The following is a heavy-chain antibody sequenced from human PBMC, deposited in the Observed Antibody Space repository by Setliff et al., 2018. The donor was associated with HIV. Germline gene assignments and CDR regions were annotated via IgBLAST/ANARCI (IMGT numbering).Heavy chain of an antibody. CDR2: IRYDGSQK. V-gene: IGHV3-30*02. D-gene: IGHD2-15*01. CDR1: VFTFNNYG. CDR3: AKDVCSGAYCYAYYYYGMDV. Sequence: PGESLRLSCAASVFTFNNYGMNWVRQAPGKGLEWVAFIRYDGSQKYYVDSVKGRFTISRDNSKNTLYLQMNSLRVEDTAVYYCAKDVCSGAYCYAYYYYGMDVWGQGTMGTV. J-gene: IGHJ6*02.